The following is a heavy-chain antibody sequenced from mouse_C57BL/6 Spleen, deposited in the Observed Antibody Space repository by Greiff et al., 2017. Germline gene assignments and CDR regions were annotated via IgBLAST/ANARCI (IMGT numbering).Heavy chain of an antibody. D-gene: IGHD2-10*02. CDR3: ARDHSMGAMDY. J-gene: IGHJ4*01. CDR1: GYSITSGYY. Sequence: ESGPGLVKPSQSLSLTCSVTGYSITSGYYWNWIRQFPGNKLEWMGYISYDGSNNYNPSLKNRISITRDTSKNQFFLKLNSVTTEDTATYYCARDHSMGAMDYWGQGTSVTVSS. CDR2: ISYDGSN. V-gene: IGHV3-6*01.